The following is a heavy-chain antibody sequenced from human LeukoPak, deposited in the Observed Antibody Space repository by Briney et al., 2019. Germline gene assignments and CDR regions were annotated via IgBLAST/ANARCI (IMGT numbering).Heavy chain of an antibody. CDR1: GFTFSSYG. V-gene: IGHV3-30*02. J-gene: IGHJ3*02. CDR3: ATEGSESAFDI. Sequence: PGGSLRLSCAASGFTFSSYGMHWVRQAPGKGLEWVAFIPYDGSIKYYADSVKGRFTISRDNSKNTLYLQMNSLRAEDTAVYFCATEGSESAFDIWGQGTMVSVSS. CDR2: IPYDGSIK. D-gene: IGHD3-10*01.